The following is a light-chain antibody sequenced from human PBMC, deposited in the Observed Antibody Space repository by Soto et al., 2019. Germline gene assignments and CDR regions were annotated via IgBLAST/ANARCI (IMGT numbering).Light chain of an antibody. CDR1: QSVSSN. Sequence: EIVMTQSPATLSVSPGERATLSCRASQSVSSNLAWYQQKPGQAPRLLIYGAYTRATGIPARFSGSGSGTEITLTISSLQSEDVAVYYYQQYNSWPPTFGQGTKVDIK. J-gene: IGKJ1*01. CDR2: GAY. CDR3: QQYNSWPPT. V-gene: IGKV3-15*01.